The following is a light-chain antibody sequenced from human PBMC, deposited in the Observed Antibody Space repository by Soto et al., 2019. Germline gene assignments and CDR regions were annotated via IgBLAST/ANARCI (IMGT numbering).Light chain of an antibody. V-gene: IGLV1-44*01. CDR1: SSNIGSNT. CDR2: SSN. CDR3: ATWDDSLSGTV. Sequence: QSVLTQPASASGTPGQRVTISCSGSSSNIGSNTVNWYQQLPGTAPKLLIYSSNQRPSGVPGRFSGSKSGTSASLAINRLQSEDEADYYCATWDDSLSGTVFGGGTTLTVL. J-gene: IGLJ7*01.